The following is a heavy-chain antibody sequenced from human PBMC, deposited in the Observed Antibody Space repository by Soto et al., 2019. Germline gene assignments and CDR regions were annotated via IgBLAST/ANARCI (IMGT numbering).Heavy chain of an antibody. CDR3: ARRRWGDSSFGFDP. J-gene: IGHJ5*02. D-gene: IGHD2-21*02. CDR2: IYYSGST. V-gene: IGHV4-59*08. Sequence: SETLSLTCTVSGGSISSYYWSWIRQPPGKGLEWIGYIYYSGSTNYNPSLKSRVTISGDTSKNQFSLKLSSVTAADTAVYYGARRRWGDSSFGFDPWGQGTLVTVSS. CDR1: GGSISSYY.